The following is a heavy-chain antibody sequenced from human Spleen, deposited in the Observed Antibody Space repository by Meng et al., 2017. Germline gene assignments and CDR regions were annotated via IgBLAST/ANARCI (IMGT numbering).Heavy chain of an antibody. V-gene: IGHV3-21*01. Sequence: GESLKISCAASGFTFSSYSMNWVRQAPGKGLEWVSSISSSSSYIYYEDSVKGRFTISRDNAKNSLYLQMNSLRAEDTAVYYCATNPVEMATIKAFDIWGQGTMVTVSS. D-gene: IGHD5-24*01. CDR3: ATNPVEMATIKAFDI. CDR1: GFTFSSYS. CDR2: ISSSSSYI. J-gene: IGHJ3*02.